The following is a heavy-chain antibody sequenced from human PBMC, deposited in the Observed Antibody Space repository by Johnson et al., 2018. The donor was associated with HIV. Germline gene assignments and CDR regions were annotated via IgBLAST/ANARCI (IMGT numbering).Heavy chain of an antibody. V-gene: IGHV3-15*01. J-gene: IGHJ3*02. CDR3: TTVGSDSSGYYYEDAFDI. CDR1: GFTFDDYG. D-gene: IGHD3-22*01. Sequence: VQLVESGGGVVRPGGSLRLSCAASGFTFDDYGMSWVRQAPGKGLEWVGRIKSKTDGGTTDYAAPVKGRFTISRDDSKNTLYLQMNSLKTEDTAVYYCTTVGSDSSGYYYEDAFDIWGQGTMVTVSS. CDR2: IKSKTDGGTT.